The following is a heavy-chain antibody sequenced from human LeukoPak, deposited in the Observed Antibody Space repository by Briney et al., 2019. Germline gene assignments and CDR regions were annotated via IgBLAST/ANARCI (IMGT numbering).Heavy chain of an antibody. CDR3: AREVEVVTESADAFDI. CDR2: IFYSGRT. J-gene: IGHJ3*02. Sequence: PSETLSLTCTVSGGSVSSPNYYWSWIRQPPGKGLEWIGYIFYSGRTYFNPSLESRVTISLDTSENQFSLKISSVTAADTAVYYCAREVEVVTESADAFDIWGHGTMVTVS. V-gene: IGHV4-30-4*08. CDR1: GGSVSSPNYY. D-gene: IGHD2-21*02.